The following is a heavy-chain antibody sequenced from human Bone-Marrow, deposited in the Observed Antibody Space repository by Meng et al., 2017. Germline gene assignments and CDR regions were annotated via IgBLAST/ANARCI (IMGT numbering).Heavy chain of an antibody. J-gene: IGHJ4*02. CDR3: ARGYSSSWYFLTY. D-gene: IGHD6-13*01. CDR1: GFIFSDYY. CDR2: ISSSGSTI. Sequence: QVQLVGSGGGLVKPGGSLRLSCAAYGFIFSDYYMSWIRQAPGKGLEWVSYISSSGSTIYCADSVKGRFTISRDNAKNSLYLQMNSLRAEDTAVYYCARGYSSSWYFLTYWGQGTLVTVSS. V-gene: IGHV3-11*04.